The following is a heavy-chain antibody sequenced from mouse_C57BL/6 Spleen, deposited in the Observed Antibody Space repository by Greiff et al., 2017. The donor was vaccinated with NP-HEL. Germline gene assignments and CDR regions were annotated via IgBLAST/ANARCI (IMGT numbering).Heavy chain of an antibody. Sequence: VMLVESGGGLVKPGGSLKLSCAASGFTFSSYTMSWVRQTPEKRLEWVATISGGGGNTYYPDSGKGRFTISRDNAKNTLYLQMSSLRSEDTALYYCARHYYGSSYWFAYWGQGTLVTVSA. CDR1: GFTFSSYT. CDR3: ARHYYGSSYWFAY. J-gene: IGHJ3*01. CDR2: ISGGGGNT. V-gene: IGHV5-9*01. D-gene: IGHD1-1*01.